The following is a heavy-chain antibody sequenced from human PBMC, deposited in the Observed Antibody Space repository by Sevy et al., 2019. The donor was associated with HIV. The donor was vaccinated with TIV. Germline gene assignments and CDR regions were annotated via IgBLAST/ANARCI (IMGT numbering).Heavy chain of an antibody. D-gene: IGHD2-21*02. J-gene: IGHJ4*02. Sequence: GGCLSLSCAASGFTFSSYALLWVRQAPGKGLEWVSLISYDGSKKYYSDYVKGRFAISRDESKTTLFLQMNSLRSEDTAIYYCARVGVSYCTDDCYHRFDYWGRGTLVTVSS. V-gene: IGHV3-30*09. CDR3: ARVGVSYCTDDCYHRFDY. CDR2: ISYDGSKK. CDR1: GFTFSSYA.